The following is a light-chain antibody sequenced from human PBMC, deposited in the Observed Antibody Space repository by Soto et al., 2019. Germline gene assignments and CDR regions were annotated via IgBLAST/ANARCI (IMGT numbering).Light chain of an antibody. V-gene: IGKV3-11*01. CDR3: QQSYSTPPWK. CDR1: QNVRTF. CDR2: DAS. Sequence: EVVLTQSPATLSLSPGERATLSCRASQNVRTFLDWYQQKPGQAPRLLIYDASSLQTGVPSRFSGSGSGTDFSLTISSLQPEDFATYYCQQSYSTPPWKFGQGTKVDIK. J-gene: IGKJ1*01.